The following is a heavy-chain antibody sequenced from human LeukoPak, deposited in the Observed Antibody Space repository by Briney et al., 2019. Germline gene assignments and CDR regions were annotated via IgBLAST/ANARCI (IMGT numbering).Heavy chain of an antibody. V-gene: IGHV4-59*01. D-gene: IGHD1-26*01. J-gene: IGHJ4*02. Sequence: SETLSLTCSVSGVSISDYHWIWIRQPPAKGLEWMGYFSYSGSTRYNPSLKSRVTMSVDTSKNQFSLRLNSVAAADTAVYYCARMYSGTSYYFDFWGQGTLVTVSS. CDR2: FSYSGST. CDR3: ARMYSGTSYYFDF. CDR1: GVSISDYH.